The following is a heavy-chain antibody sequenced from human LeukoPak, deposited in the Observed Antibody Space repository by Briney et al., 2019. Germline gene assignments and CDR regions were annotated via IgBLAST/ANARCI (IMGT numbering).Heavy chain of an antibody. J-gene: IGHJ4*02. Sequence: SETLSLTCTVSGVSISSYYWSWIRQPPGKGLEWIGYIYYSGSTNYNPSLKSRVTISVDTSKNQFSLKLSSVTAADTAVYYCARAGGTMVRGVIYFDYWGRGTLVTVSS. CDR3: ARAGGTMVRGVIYFDY. CDR2: IYYSGST. V-gene: IGHV4-59*01. CDR1: GVSISSYY. D-gene: IGHD3-10*01.